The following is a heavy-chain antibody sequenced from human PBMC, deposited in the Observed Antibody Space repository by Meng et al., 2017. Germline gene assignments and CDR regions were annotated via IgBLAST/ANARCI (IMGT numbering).Heavy chain of an antibody. CDR2: INPNSGGT. CDR3: ARVDGGNYLFDY. Sequence: QVQLVQSGADVKKPGASVKVSCKASGYSFTAYYMHWVRQAPGQGLEWMGRINPNSGGTDSAQKFQGRVTMTRDMSISTAYMELYRLTSDDTAVYYCARVDGGNYLFDYWGQGTLVTVSS. CDR1: GYSFTAYY. J-gene: IGHJ4*02. V-gene: IGHV1-2*06. D-gene: IGHD4-23*01.